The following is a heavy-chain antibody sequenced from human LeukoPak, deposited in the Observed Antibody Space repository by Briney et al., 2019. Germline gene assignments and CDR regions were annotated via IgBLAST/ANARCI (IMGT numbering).Heavy chain of an antibody. CDR3: TTRPKLGITGY. J-gene: IGHJ4*02. CDR1: GFTFSNAW. CDR2: IKSKTDGEAT. V-gene: IGHV3-15*01. D-gene: IGHD3-16*01. Sequence: PGGSLRLSCAASGFTFSNAWMSWVRQAPGKGLEWVGRIKSKTDGEATDYAAPVTGRFIISRDDSENTLYFQMNSLKTEDTAVYYCTTRPKLGITGYWGQGTLVTVSS.